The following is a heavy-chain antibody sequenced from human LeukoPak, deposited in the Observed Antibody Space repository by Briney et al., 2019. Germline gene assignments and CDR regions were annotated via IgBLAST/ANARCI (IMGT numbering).Heavy chain of an antibody. CDR2: ISWNSGTI. CDR1: GFTFDNYA. Sequence: GGSLRLSCAASGFTFDNYAMNWVRQVPGKGLEWISLISWNSGTIGYADSVKGRFTISRDNSKNTLCLQMNSLRAEDTAVYYCAKDGGNYFDYWGQGTLVTVSS. J-gene: IGHJ4*02. D-gene: IGHD4-23*01. V-gene: IGHV3-9*01. CDR3: AKDGGNYFDY.